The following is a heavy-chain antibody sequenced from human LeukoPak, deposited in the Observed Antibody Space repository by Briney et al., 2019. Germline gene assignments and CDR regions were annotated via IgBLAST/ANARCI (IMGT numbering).Heavy chain of an antibody. Sequence: SETLSLTCTVSGGSISSSNYYWGWIRQPPGKGLEWIGSIYYSGSTYYNPSLKSRVTISVDTSKNQFSLKLSSVTAADTAVYYCARGRGQRYYYGSGSWGYWGQGTLVTVSS. D-gene: IGHD3-10*01. CDR1: GGSISSSNYY. V-gene: IGHV4-39*01. CDR3: ARGRGQRYYYGSGSWGY. CDR2: IYYSGST. J-gene: IGHJ4*02.